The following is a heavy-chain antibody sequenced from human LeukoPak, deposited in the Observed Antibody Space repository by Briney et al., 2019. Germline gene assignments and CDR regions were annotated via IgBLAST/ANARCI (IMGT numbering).Heavy chain of an antibody. CDR2: ISYDGSNK. J-gene: IGHJ4*02. Sequence: GSLTLSCAASGFTFSSYGMHWVRQAPGKGLEWVAVISYDGSNKYYADSVKGRFTISRDNSKNTLYLQMNSLRAEDTAVYYCASDIVVVPAKPLVDYWGQGTLVTVPS. D-gene: IGHD2-2*01. CDR1: GFTFSSYG. V-gene: IGHV3-30*03. CDR3: ASDIVVVPAKPLVDY.